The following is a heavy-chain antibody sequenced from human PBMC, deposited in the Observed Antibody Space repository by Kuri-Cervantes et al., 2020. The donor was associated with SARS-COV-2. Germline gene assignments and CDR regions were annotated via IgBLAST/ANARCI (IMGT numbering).Heavy chain of an antibody. J-gene: IGHJ1*01. D-gene: IGHD3-16*01. CDR2: ITGSSGVST. Sequence: GESLKISCAASGFTFSNHAMSWVRQAPGKGLEWVSGITGSSGVSTYYADSVKGRFTISRDNSKNTLYLQMNSLRAEDTALYYCAKDLYFSDWGQGTLVTVSS. CDR3: AKDLYFSD. CDR1: GFTFSNHA. V-gene: IGHV3-23*01.